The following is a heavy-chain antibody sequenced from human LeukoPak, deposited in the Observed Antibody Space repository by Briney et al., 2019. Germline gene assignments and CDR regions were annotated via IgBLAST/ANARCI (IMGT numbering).Heavy chain of an antibody. J-gene: IGHJ4*02. Sequence: GGSLRLSCAASGFTFSSDSMNWVRQAPGKGLEWVSSISSNSRYIYYADSVKGRFTASRDNAKNSLYLQMNSLRAEDTAVYYCAKPSSRLTMIVVVIDYWGQGTLVTVSS. CDR1: GFTFSSDS. CDR2: ISSNSRYI. V-gene: IGHV3-21*01. CDR3: AKPSSRLTMIVVVIDY. D-gene: IGHD3-22*01.